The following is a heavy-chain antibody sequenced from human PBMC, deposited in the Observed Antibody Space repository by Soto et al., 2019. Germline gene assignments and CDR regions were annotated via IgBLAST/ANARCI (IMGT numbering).Heavy chain of an antibody. CDR3: ARGACSGGSCYSWDYFDY. Sequence: SETLSLTCAVYGGSFSGYYWSWIRQPPGKGLEWIGEINHSGSTNYNPSLKSRVTISVDTSKNQFSLKLSSVTAADTAVYYCARGACSGGSCYSWDYFDYRGQGTPVTV. CDR1: GGSFSGYY. D-gene: IGHD2-15*01. V-gene: IGHV4-34*01. J-gene: IGHJ4*02. CDR2: INHSGST.